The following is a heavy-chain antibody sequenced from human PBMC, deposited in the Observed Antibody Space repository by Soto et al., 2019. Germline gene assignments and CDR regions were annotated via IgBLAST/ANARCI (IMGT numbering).Heavy chain of an antibody. J-gene: IGHJ4*02. CDR2: ISGSAYST. V-gene: IGHV3-23*01. Sequence: GVLRLSCTASGFTFSSHAMSWVRQAPGKGLEWVSGISGSAYSTYYADSVEGRFTISRDNSKSTLYLQINSLRADDTAVYYCAKDPHSWGQGTQVTVSS. CDR1: GFTFSSHA. CDR3: AKDPHS.